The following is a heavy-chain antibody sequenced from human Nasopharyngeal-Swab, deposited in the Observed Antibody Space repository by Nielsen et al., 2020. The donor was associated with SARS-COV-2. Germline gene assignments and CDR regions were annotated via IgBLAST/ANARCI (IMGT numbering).Heavy chain of an antibody. Sequence: GESLKISCAASGITVSSNYMTWVRQAPGKGLEWVSLIYSDGSTYYSDSVRGRFTISRDDSKNTLYLQMNSLRAEDTALYYCARDNRLQLWLRFYGLDVWGQGTTVTVSS. CDR2: IYSDGST. V-gene: IGHV3-66*01. CDR3: ARDNRLQLWLRFYGLDV. J-gene: IGHJ6*02. D-gene: IGHD5-18*01. CDR1: GITVSSNY.